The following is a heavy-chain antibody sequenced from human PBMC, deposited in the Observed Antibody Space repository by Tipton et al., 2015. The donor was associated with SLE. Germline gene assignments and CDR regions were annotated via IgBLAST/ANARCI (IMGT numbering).Heavy chain of an antibody. Sequence: LRLSCTVSGGSISSYYWSWIRQPPGKGLEWIGYIYYSGSTNYNPSLKSRVTISVDTSKNQFSLNLSSVTAADTAVYYCARETTGDTYSYYGMDVWGQGTTVTVSS. CDR2: IYYSGST. D-gene: IGHD7-27*01. CDR3: ARETTGDTYSYYGMDV. J-gene: IGHJ6*02. CDR1: GGSISSYY. V-gene: IGHV4-59*01.